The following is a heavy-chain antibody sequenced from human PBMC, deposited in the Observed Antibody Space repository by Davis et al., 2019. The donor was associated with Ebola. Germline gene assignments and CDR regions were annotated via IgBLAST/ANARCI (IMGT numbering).Heavy chain of an antibody. CDR3: AKGGGPELPHGMDV. J-gene: IGHJ6*02. D-gene: IGHD2-15*01. CDR1: AFTFSNFF. V-gene: IGHV3-64*01. CDR2: ISSNGGTT. Sequence: PGGSLRLSCAASAFTFSNFFMHWVRQAPGKGLEYVSGISSNGGTTYYANSVKGRFSMSRDNWRNTLHLQMGSLRAEDMGVYYCAKGGGPELPHGMDVWGQGTTVTVTS.